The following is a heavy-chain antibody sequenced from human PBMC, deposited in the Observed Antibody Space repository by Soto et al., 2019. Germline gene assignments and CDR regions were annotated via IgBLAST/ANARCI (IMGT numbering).Heavy chain of an antibody. CDR3: AITTAVTDALEI. J-gene: IGHJ3*02. D-gene: IGHD4-17*01. V-gene: IGHV3-7*01. CDR2: IKQDGSEK. CDR1: GFPISSYG. Sequence: GGSLSLSCAASGFPISSYGMSWVRLAPGKGLEWVANIKQDGSEKYYVDSVKGRFTISRDNAKNSLYRQRNSRRPENTAVYSGAITTAVTDALEIWAQGTMVTVS.